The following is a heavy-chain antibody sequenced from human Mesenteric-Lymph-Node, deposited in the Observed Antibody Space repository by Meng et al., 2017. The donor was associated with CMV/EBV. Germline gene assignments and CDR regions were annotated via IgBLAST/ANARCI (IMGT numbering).Heavy chain of an antibody. V-gene: IGHV3-11*04. D-gene: IGHD5-24*01. J-gene: IGHJ4*02. CDR2: IYSDHSGGTT. Sequence: GGSLRLSCAASGFNVNTNYISWVRQAPGKGLEWISIIYSDHSGGTTYYADSVEGRFTISRDNAKNSVYLQMNSLRAEDTAVYFCARASSEWSGVASAAAWLHYFDYWGQGTLVTVSS. CDR1: GFNVNTNY. CDR3: ARASSEWSGVASAAAWLHYFDY.